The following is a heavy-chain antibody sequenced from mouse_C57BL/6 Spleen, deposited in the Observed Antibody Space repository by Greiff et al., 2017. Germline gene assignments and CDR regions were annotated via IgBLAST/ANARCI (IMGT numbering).Heavy chain of an antibody. CDR1: GYAFSSYW. CDR3: ARAGSNDAMDY. Sequence: QVQLQQSGAELVKPGASVKISCKASGYAFSSYWMNWVKQRPGKGLEWIGQIYPGDGDTNYNGKFKGKATLTADKSSSTAYMQLSSLTSEDSAVYFCARAGSNDAMDYWGQGTSVTVSS. D-gene: IGHD2-12*01. CDR2: IYPGDGDT. J-gene: IGHJ4*01. V-gene: IGHV1-80*01.